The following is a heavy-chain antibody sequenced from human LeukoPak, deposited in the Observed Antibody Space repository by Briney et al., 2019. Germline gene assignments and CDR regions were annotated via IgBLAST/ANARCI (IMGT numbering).Heavy chain of an antibody. CDR2: ISYDGSNK. CDR3: AKDTVKVSTIRRVPHYMDV. V-gene: IGHV3-30*04. Sequence: PGGSLRLSCAASGFTFSSYAMHWVRQAPGKGLEWVAVISYDGSNKYYADSVKGRFTISRDNSKNTLYLQMNSPRAEDTAVYYCAKDTVKVSTIRRVPHYMDVWGKGTTVTISS. J-gene: IGHJ6*03. D-gene: IGHD5/OR15-5a*01. CDR1: GFTFSSYA.